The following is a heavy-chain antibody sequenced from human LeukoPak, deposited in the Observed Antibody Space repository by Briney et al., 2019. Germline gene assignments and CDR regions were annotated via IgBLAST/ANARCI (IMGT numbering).Heavy chain of an antibody. CDR1: GFTFSSYA. Sequence: PGGSLRLSCAASGFTFSSYAMHWVRQAPGRGLEWVSYISTSGDTIYYADSVKGRFTISRDNAKNSVYLQMDSLRAEDTAVYYCARDVVEGPYYFDYWGQGTLVTVPS. V-gene: IGHV3-48*03. D-gene: IGHD2-21*01. J-gene: IGHJ4*02. CDR3: ARDVVEGPYYFDY. CDR2: ISTSGDTI.